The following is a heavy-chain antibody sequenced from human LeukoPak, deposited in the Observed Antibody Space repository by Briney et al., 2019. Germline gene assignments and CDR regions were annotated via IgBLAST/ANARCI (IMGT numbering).Heavy chain of an antibody. CDR2: XXYDGSNK. Sequence: EWVAXXXYDGSNKYYADSVKGRFTISRDNSKNTLYLQMNSLRAEDTAVYYCAKEVVPAARYYYYGMDVWGKGTTVTVSS. J-gene: IGHJ6*04. CDR3: AKEVVPAARYYYYGMDV. V-gene: IGHV3-30*18. D-gene: IGHD2-2*01.